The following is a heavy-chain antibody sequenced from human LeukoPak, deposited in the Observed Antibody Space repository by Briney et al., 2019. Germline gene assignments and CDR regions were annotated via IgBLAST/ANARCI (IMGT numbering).Heavy chain of an antibody. V-gene: IGHV4-34*01. CDR1: GGFFSGYY. D-gene: IGHD2-15*01. J-gene: IGHJ4*02. CDR2: INQSGST. Sequence: SETLSLTCAFYGGFFSGYYWSWIRQPPGKGLEWMGEINQSGSTNYNPSLQSRVTISVDTSKNQFSLKLSSVTAADTAVYYCARGAWGCSGGSCYFDYWGQGTLVTVSS. CDR3: ARGAWGCSGGSCYFDY.